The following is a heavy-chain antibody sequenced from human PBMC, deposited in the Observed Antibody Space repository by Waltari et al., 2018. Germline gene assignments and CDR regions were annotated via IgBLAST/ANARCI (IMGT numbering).Heavy chain of an antibody. J-gene: IGHJ6*02. CDR2: IYPGDSDT. D-gene: IGHD5-18*01. CDR3: ARHSVDTAMIGYDYYYGMDV. Sequence: EVQLVQSGAEVKKPGESLKISCKGSGYSFTSYWIGWVRQMPGKGLEWMGIIYPGDSDTRYSPSFQGQVTISADKSISTAYLQWSSLKASDTAMYYCARHSVDTAMIGYDYYYGMDVWGQGTTVTVSS. CDR1: GYSFTSYW. V-gene: IGHV5-51*01.